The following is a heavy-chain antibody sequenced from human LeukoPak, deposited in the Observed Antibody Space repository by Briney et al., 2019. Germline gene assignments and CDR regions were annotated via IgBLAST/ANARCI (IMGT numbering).Heavy chain of an antibody. V-gene: IGHV1-24*01. D-gene: IGHD1-26*01. CDR2: FDPEDGET. CDR1: GYTLTELS. CDR3: ATDKRQEWELLYY. Sequence: ASVKVSCKVSGYTLTELSMHWVRQAPGKGLEWMGGFDPEDGETIYAQKFQGKVTMTEDTSTDTAYMELSSLRSEDTAVYYCATDKRQEWELLYYWGQGTLVTVSS. J-gene: IGHJ4*02.